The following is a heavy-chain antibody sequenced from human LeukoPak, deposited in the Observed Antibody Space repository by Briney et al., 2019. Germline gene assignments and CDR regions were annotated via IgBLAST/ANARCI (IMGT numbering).Heavy chain of an antibody. V-gene: IGHV1-18*01. CDR2: ISAYNGNT. J-gene: IGHJ5*02. D-gene: IGHD3-3*01. CDR3: ARGGYDFWSGYTTFDP. CDR1: GYTFTSYG. Sequence: ASVKVSCKAFGYTFTSYGISWVRQAPGQGLEWMGWISAYNGNTNYAQKLQGRVTMTTDTSTSTAYMELRSLRSDDTAVYYCARGGYDFWSGYTTFDPWGQGTLVTVSS.